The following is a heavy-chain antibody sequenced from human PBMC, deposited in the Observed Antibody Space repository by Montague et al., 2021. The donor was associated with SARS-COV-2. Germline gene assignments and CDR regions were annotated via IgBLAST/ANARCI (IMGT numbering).Heavy chain of an antibody. CDR3: AKDIYGSGSYSDSFDY. Sequence: SLRLSCAASGFTFSSYAMSWVRQAPGKGLEWVSAISGSGGSTYYADSVKGRFTISRDNSKNTLYLQMNSLRAEDTAVYYCAKDIYGSGSYSDSFDYWGQGTLVTVSS. CDR1: GFTFSSYA. J-gene: IGHJ4*02. V-gene: IGHV3-23*01. CDR2: ISGSGGST. D-gene: IGHD3-10*01.